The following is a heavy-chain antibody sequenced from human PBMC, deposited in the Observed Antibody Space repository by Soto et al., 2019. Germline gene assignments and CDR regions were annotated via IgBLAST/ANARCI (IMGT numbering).Heavy chain of an antibody. D-gene: IGHD2-15*01. CDR2: IIPIFGTA. Sequence: QVQLVQSGAEVKKPGSSVKVSCKASVGTFSSYAISWVRQAPGQGLEWRGGIIPIFGTANYAQKFKGRVTITADESTSTAYMELSSLRSEETAVYYCARERRVGVVAADAFYIWGQGTMVTVS. V-gene: IGHV1-69*01. CDR3: ARERRVGVVAADAFYI. J-gene: IGHJ3*02. CDR1: VGTFSSYA.